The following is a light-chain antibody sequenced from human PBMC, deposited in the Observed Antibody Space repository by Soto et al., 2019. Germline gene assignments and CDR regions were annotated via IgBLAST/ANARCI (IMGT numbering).Light chain of an antibody. CDR2: DVS. CDR1: SSDVGGYNY. J-gene: IGLJ2*01. Sequence: QSALTQPASVSGSPGQSITISCTGTSSDVGGYNYVSWYQQHPGKAPKLMIYDVSNRPSGVSNRFSGSKSGNTASLTISGRQAEDEADYFCISYTSSSTLVVFGGGTKLTVL. V-gene: IGLV2-14*01. CDR3: ISYTSSSTLVV.